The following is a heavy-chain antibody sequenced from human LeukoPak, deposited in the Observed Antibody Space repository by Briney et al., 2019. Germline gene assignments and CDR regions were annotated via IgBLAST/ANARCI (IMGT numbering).Heavy chain of an antibody. CDR2: IYSGGST. V-gene: IGHV3-66*01. Sequence: GRSLRLSCAASGFTVSSNYMSWVRQAPGKGLEWVSAIYSGGSTYYADAVKGRFTISRDNSKNTLYLQMNSLRAEDTAVYYCARDLEYYYDSSGSYWGQGTLVTVSS. CDR3: ARDLEYYYDSSGSY. J-gene: IGHJ4*02. CDR1: GFTVSSNY. D-gene: IGHD3-22*01.